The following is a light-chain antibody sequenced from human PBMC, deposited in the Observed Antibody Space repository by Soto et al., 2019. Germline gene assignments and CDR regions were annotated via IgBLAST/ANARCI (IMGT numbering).Light chain of an antibody. CDR1: SSNIGAGFD. Sequence: QPVLTQPPSVSGAPGQSVAVSCTGSSSNIGAGFDVHWYQQLPGTAPKLLIYRNNNRPSGVPDRFSGSKSGTSASLAITGLQAEDEADYYCQSYDSSLSVMVFGGGTKVTVL. CDR2: RNN. J-gene: IGLJ3*02. CDR3: QSYDSSLSVMV. V-gene: IGLV1-40*01.